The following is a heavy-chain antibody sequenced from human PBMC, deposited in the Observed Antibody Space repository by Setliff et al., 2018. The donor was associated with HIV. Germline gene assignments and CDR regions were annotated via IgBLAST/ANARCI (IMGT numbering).Heavy chain of an antibody. CDR2: ISWNSGSI. Sequence: PGGSLRLSCAASGFTFDDYAMHWVRQAPGKGLEWVSGISWNSGSIGYADSVKGRFTISRDNAKNSLYLQMNSLRAEDTALYYCANLLHGYRGFEGARSGHYMDVWGKGTTVTVSS. CDR1: GFTFDDYA. D-gene: IGHD5-12*01. V-gene: IGHV3-9*01. J-gene: IGHJ6*03. CDR3: ANLLHGYRGFEGARSGHYMDV.